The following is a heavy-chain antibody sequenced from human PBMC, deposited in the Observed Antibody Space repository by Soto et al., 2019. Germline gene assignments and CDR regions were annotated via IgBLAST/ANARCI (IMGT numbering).Heavy chain of an antibody. CDR1: GYSFTSYW. J-gene: IGHJ6*02. CDR3: ARQIRSYSVSSGYYYGPGMDV. D-gene: IGHD3-22*01. Sequence: PGESLKISCKGSGYSFTSYWIGWVRQMPGKGLEWMGTIYPGDSDTRYSPSFQGQVTISADKSISTAYLQWSSLKASDTAMYYCARQIRSYSVSSGYYYGPGMDVWGQGTTVTVSS. CDR2: IYPGDSDT. V-gene: IGHV5-51*01.